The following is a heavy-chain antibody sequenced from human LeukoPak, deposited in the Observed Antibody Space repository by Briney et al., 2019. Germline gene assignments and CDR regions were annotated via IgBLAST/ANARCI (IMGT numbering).Heavy chain of an antibody. V-gene: IGHV3-15*01. Sequence: GGSLRLSCAASGFTFSNAWMSWVRQAPGKGLEWVGRIKSKTDGGTTDYAAPVKGRFTISRDDSKNTLYLQMNSLKTEDTAVYYCTTDNGYDFWSGYYSIYGYWGQGTLVTVSS. CDR2: IKSKTDGGTT. J-gene: IGHJ4*02. D-gene: IGHD3-3*01. CDR1: GFTFSNAW. CDR3: TTDNGYDFWSGYYSIYGY.